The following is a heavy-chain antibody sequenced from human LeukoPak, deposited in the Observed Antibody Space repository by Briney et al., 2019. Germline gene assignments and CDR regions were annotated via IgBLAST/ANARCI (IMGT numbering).Heavy chain of an antibody. Sequence: PSETLSLTCTISGGSISSISYYWGWIRQPPGKGLEWIGSIYYTGSTYYNPSLKSRVTISVDTSMNQFSLKLSSVTAADTAVYYCASLHYDSSGIDYWGQGTLVTVSS. J-gene: IGHJ4*02. CDR3: ASLHYDSSGIDY. V-gene: IGHV4-39*07. CDR1: GGSISSISYY. D-gene: IGHD3-22*01. CDR2: IYYTGST.